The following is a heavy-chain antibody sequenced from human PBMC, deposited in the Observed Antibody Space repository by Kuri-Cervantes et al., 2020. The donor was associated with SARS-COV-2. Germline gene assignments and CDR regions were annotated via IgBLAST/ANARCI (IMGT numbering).Heavy chain of an antibody. Sequence: GGSLRLSCAASGFTFSNAWMSWVRQAPGKGLEWVGRIKSKTDGGTTDYAAPVKGRFTISRDDSKNTLYLQMNSLKTEDTAVYYCTTRPLITIFGVVTVGGDYFDYWGQGTLVTVSS. CDR3: TTRPLITIFGVVTVGGDYFDY. D-gene: IGHD3-3*01. CDR1: GFTFSNAW. J-gene: IGHJ4*02. V-gene: IGHV3-15*01. CDR2: IKSKTDGGTT.